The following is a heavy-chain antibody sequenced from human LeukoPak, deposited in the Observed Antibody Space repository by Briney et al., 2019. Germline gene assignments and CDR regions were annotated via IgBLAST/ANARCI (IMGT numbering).Heavy chain of an antibody. D-gene: IGHD2-15*01. CDR2: IGTAGDT. CDR3: ARDTRGPGKHGMDV. Sequence: GGSVRLSCAASGFTFSSYDMHWARQATGKGLEWVSAIGTAGDTYYPGSVKGRFTISRENAKNSLYLQMNSLRAGDTAVYYCARDTRGPGKHGMDVWGQGTMVTVSS. J-gene: IGHJ6*02. CDR1: GFTFSSYD. V-gene: IGHV3-13*04.